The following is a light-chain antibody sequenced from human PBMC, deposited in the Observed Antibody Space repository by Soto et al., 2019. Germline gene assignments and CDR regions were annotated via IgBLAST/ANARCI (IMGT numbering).Light chain of an antibody. CDR2: EVN. Sequence: QLVLTQPASVSGSPGQSITISCTGTSSDVGSYNLVSWYQQHPGKAPKLMIYEVNKRPSGVSNRFSGSKSGNTASLTISGLQTEDEADYYCCSYAGSSTWVFGGGTQLTVL. CDR3: CSYAGSSTWV. J-gene: IGLJ3*02. V-gene: IGLV2-23*02. CDR1: SSDVGSYNL.